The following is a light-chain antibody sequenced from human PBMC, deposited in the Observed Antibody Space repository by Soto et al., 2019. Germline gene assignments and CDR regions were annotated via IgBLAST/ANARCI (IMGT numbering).Light chain of an antibody. CDR3: QSYDSSNRGV. Sequence: NFMLTQPHSVSESPGKTVTISCTRSSGSIASNFVQWYQQRPGSAPTTVIYEDNQRPSGVPDGFSGSIDSSSNSASLTISGLKTEDEADYYCQSYDSSNRGVFGGGTKLTVL. V-gene: IGLV6-57*04. CDR1: SGSIASNF. CDR2: EDN. J-gene: IGLJ2*01.